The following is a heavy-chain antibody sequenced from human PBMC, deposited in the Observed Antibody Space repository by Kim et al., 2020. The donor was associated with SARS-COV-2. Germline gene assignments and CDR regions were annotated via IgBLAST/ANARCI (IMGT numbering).Heavy chain of an antibody. J-gene: IGHJ4*02. Sequence: GESLKISCKGSGYSFTNYWIGWVRQMPGKGLEWMGIIYPGDSDTRYSPSFQGQVNISADKSISTAYLQWSSLKASDTAMYYCALWTMIRGVYDGFDYWGQGTLVTVSS. CDR1: GYSFTNYW. V-gene: IGHV5-51*01. CDR2: IYPGDSDT. CDR3: ALWTMIRGVYDGFDY. D-gene: IGHD3-10*01.